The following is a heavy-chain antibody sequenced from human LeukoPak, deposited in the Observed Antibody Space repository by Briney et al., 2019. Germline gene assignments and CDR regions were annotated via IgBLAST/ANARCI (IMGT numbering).Heavy chain of an antibody. D-gene: IGHD2-15*01. CDR1: GFTFNTYVM. CDR2: IYHSGST. CDR3: ARDTGYCSGGSCYVLRYFDY. Sequence: PGGSLRLSCAASGFTFNTYVMSWVRQPPGKGLEWIGEIYHSGSTNYNPSLKSRVTISVDKSKNQFSLKLSSVTAADTAVYYCARDTGYCSGGSCYVLRYFDYWGQGTLVTVSS. V-gene: IGHV4-4*02. J-gene: IGHJ4*02.